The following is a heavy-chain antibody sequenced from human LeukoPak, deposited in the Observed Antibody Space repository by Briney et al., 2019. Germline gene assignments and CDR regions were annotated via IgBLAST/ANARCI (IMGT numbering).Heavy chain of an antibody. CDR3: ARPARYYYYGMDV. Sequence: PSETLSLTCTVSGGSFTSYYWSWIRQPPGKGLEWIGYIYYSGSTNYNPSLKSRVTISVDTSKNQFSLKLSSVTAADTAVYYCARPARYYYYGMDVWGQGTTVTVSS. CDR2: IYYSGST. CDR1: GGSFTSYY. J-gene: IGHJ6*02. V-gene: IGHV4-59*01.